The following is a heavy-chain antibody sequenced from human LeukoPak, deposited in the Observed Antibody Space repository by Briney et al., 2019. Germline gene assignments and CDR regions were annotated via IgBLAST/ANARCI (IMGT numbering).Heavy chain of an antibody. CDR1: GYTFTSYG. Sequence: GASVKVSCKASGYTFTSYGISWVRQAPGQGLEWMGWISAYNGNTNYAQKLQGRVTMTTDTSTSTAYMELSRLRSDDTAVYYCAREVTVAGTLTSYYYYGMDVWGQGTTVTVSS. CDR2: ISAYNGNT. CDR3: AREVTVAGTLTSYYYYGMDV. V-gene: IGHV1-18*01. D-gene: IGHD6-19*01. J-gene: IGHJ6*02.